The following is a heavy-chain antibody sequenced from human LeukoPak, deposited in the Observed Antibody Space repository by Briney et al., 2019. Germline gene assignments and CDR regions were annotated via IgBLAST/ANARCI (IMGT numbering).Heavy chain of an antibody. D-gene: IGHD3-10*01. J-gene: IGHJ6*04. Sequence: GGSLRLSCAASGFTFSDYYMSWIRQAPGKGLEWVSYISSSSSYTNYADSVKGQFTISRDNAKNSLYLQMNSLRAEDTAVYYCARFYGSGSSAYYYGMDVWGKGTTVTVSS. V-gene: IGHV3-11*06. CDR3: ARFYGSGSSAYYYGMDV. CDR2: ISSSSSYT. CDR1: GFTFSDYY.